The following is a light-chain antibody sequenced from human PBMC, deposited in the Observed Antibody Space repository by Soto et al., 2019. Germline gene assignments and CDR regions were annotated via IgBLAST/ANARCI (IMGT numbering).Light chain of an antibody. Sequence: EIVMTQSPATLSLSPGERATLSCRASQSVSSTLAWYPQKPGQAPRLLIDGASTRATCIPARFSGSGSGTEFTLTISSLQSEDFAVYYCQQYNNWPQTFGQGTNVEIK. CDR1: QSVSST. CDR3: QQYNNWPQT. J-gene: IGKJ1*01. V-gene: IGKV3-15*01. CDR2: GAS.